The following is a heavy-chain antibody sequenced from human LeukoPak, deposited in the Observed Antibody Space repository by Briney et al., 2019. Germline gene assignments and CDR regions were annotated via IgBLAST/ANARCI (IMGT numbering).Heavy chain of an antibody. J-gene: IGHJ5*02. CDR1: GYTFTSYD. V-gene: IGHV1-8*01. CDR2: MNPNSGNT. D-gene: IGHD3-3*01. Sequence: ASVKVSCKASGYTFTSYDINWVRQATGQGLEWMGWMNPNSGNTGYAQKFQGRATMTRNTSISTAYMELSSLRSEDTAVYYCARGDFYDFWSGYYTRRAGWFDPWGQGTLVTVSS. CDR3: ARGDFYDFWSGYYTRRAGWFDP.